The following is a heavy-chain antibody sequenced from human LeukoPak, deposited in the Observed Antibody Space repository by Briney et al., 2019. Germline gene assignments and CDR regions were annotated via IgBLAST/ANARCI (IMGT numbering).Heavy chain of an antibody. D-gene: IGHD6-19*01. CDR1: GYSISSGYY. V-gene: IGHV4-38-2*01. J-gene: IGHJ1*01. CDR2: IYYSGST. CDR3: ARLASSGWSRAKYFQH. Sequence: KPSETLSLTCAVSGYSISSGYYWGWIRQPPGKGLEWIGSIYYSGSTYYNPSLKSRVTISVDTSKNQFSLKLSSVTAADTAVYYCARLASSGWSRAKYFQHWGQGTLVTVSS.